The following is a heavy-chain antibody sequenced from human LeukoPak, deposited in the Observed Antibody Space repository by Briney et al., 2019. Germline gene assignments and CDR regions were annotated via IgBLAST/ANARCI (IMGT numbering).Heavy chain of an antibody. V-gene: IGHV3-15*01. J-gene: IGHJ6*03. CDR3: TTEGGYLVLYYYYYYMDV. CDR2: IKSKTDGGTT. D-gene: IGHD3-22*01. CDR1: GFTFSDAW. Sequence: PGGSLRLSCAASGFTFSDAWMSWVRQAPGKGLEWVGRIKSKTDGGTTDYAAPVKGRFTVSRDDSKNTLYLQMNSLKTEDTAVYHCTTEGGYLVLYYYYYYMDVWGKGTTVTVSS.